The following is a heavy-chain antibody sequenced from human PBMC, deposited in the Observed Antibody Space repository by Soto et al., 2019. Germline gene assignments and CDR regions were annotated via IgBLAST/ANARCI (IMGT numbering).Heavy chain of an antibody. V-gene: IGHV4-30-4*01. CDR3: AISYDILSGYYFDI. D-gene: IGHD3-9*01. J-gene: IGHJ3*02. CDR2: TSDSGST. CDR1: SGSINSGDYY. Sequence: QVQLQESGPGLVKTSETLSLSCNVSSGSINSGDYYWSWIRQPPGKAQEWIGYTSDSGSTYYNPCIEIRVTMSSDTSKNLLTLRLSSVAAAVKSVYYCAISYDILSGYYFDIWGQGTMVTVSS.